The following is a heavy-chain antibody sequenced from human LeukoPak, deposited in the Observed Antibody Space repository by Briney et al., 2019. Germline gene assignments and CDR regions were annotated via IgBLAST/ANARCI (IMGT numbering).Heavy chain of an antibody. D-gene: IGHD1-26*01. V-gene: IGHV3-53*04. CDR1: GFTLSSYA. CDR2: IYSGGST. J-gene: IGHJ4*02. CDR3: ASSKGSGSYLSLDY. Sequence: GGSLRLSCAASGFTLSSYAMSWVRQAPGKGLEWVSVIYSGGSTYYADSVKGRFTISRHSSKNTLYLQMNSLRAEDTAVYYCASSKGSGSYLSLDYWGQGTLVTVSS.